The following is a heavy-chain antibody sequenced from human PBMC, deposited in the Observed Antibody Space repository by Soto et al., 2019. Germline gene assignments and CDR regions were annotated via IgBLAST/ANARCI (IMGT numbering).Heavy chain of an antibody. CDR1: GFTISSYW. CDR2: IKQDGSEK. J-gene: IGHJ4*02. V-gene: IGHV3-7*01. Sequence: GRSLRLSCAASGFTISSYWMSWVRQAPGKGLEWVANIKQDGSEKYYVDSVKGRFTISRDNAKNSLYLQMNSLRAEDTAVYYCARLIRFLECPHVDYWGQGTLVTVSS. CDR3: ARLIRFLECPHVDY. D-gene: IGHD3-3*01.